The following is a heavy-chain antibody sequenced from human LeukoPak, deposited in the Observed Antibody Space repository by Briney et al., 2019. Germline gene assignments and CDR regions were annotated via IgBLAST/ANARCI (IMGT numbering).Heavy chain of an antibody. J-gene: IGHJ4*02. D-gene: IGHD2-15*01. V-gene: IGHV3-66*01. CDR1: GFTVSSNY. CDR2: IYSGGSA. Sequence: PGGSLRLSCAASGFTVSSNYMSWVRQAPGKGLEWVSVIYSGGSAYYADSVKGRFTISRDNSENTLYLQMNSLRAEDTAVYYCARWGVVVAATFDYWGQGTLVTVSS. CDR3: ARWGVVVAATFDY.